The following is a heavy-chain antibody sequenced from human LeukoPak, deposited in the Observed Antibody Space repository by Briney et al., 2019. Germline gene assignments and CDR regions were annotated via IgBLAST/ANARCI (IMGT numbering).Heavy chain of an antibody. CDR2: ISGSGGST. CDR3: ARHVVAVGFDY. J-gene: IGHJ4*02. V-gene: IGHV3-23*01. Sequence: GGSLRLSCAASGFTFSSYGMSWVRQAPGKGLEWVSAISGSGGSTYYADSVKGRFTISRDNSKNTLYLQMNSLRAEDTAVYYCARHVVAVGFDYWGQGTLVTVSS. CDR1: GFTFSSYG. D-gene: IGHD3-22*01.